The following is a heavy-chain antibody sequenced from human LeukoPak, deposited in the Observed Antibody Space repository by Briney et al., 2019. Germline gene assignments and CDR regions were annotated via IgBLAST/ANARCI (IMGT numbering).Heavy chain of an antibody. CDR1: GSSISSYY. D-gene: IGHD6-13*01. V-gene: IGHV4-59*01. CDR2: IYYSGST. Sequence: SETLSLTCTVSGSSISSYYWSWIRQPPGKGLEWIGYIYYSGSTNYNPSLKSRVTISVDTSKNQFSLKLSSVTAADTAVYYCARGGSSSRYWFDPWGQGTLVTVSS. CDR3: ARGGSSSRYWFDP. J-gene: IGHJ5*02.